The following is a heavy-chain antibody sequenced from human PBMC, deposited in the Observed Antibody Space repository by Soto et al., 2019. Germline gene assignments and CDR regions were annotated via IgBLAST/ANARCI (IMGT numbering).Heavy chain of an antibody. Sequence: SVKVSCKASGYTFMNYGVSWGRQAPGQGIEWKGGIIPIFGTANYAQKSQGIATTTADESKSTAYMELSSLRSVDTAVYYCARLAYKYYYDSTSEVYPWGQGTLVTVSS. CDR2: IIPIFGTA. V-gene: IGHV1-69*13. CDR1: GYTFMNYG. CDR3: ARLAYKYYYDSTSEVYP. J-gene: IGHJ5*02. D-gene: IGHD3-22*01.